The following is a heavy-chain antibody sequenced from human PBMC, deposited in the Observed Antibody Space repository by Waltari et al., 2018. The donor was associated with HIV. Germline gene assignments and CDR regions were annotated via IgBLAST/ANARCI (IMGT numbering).Heavy chain of an antibody. Sequence: QVQLVQSGAEVKKPGASVKVSCKASGYTFSTYDINWVRQATGQGLEWMGWINPKSGNTGYAQNFQGRVNMTRNSSIRTAYMELSSLRSDDTAVYYCSRGLHCTATSCLLYHGMDVWGQGTAVSVSS. V-gene: IGHV1-8*01. CDR1: GYTFSTYD. CDR3: SRGLHCTATSCLLYHGMDV. J-gene: IGHJ6*02. CDR2: INPKSGNT. D-gene: IGHD2-2*01.